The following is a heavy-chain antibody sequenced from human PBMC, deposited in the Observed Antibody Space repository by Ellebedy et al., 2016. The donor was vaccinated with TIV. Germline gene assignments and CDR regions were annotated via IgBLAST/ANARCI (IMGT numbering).Heavy chain of an antibody. CDR2: ISAYNGNT. D-gene: IGHD3-9*01. CDR1: GYTFTSYG. V-gene: IGHV1-18*01. Sequence: ASVKVSCKASGYTFTSYGISWVRQAPGQGLEWMGWISAYNGNTNYAQKLQGRVTMTTDTSTSTAYMELRSLRSDDTAVYYCAGLDYDILTEDYGMDVWGQGTTVTVSS. J-gene: IGHJ6*02. CDR3: AGLDYDILTEDYGMDV.